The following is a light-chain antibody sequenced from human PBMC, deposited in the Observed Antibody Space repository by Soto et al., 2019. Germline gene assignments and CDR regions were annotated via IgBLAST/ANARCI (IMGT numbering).Light chain of an antibody. V-gene: IGLV6-57*04. J-gene: IGLJ2*01. CDR1: SGSIASNY. Sequence: NFMLTQPHSVSESPGKTVTISCTRSSGSIASNYVQWYQQRPGSAPTTVIYEDNQRPSGVPDRFSGSIDSSSNSASLTISELRSEEGADYSCRSYETGPVVFGGGTRLPAL. CDR3: RSYETGPVV. CDR2: EDN.